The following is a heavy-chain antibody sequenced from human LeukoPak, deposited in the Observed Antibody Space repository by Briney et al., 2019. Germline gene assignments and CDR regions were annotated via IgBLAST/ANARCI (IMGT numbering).Heavy chain of an antibody. CDR2: IIPIFGTA. V-gene: IGHV1-69*05. CDR3: ARDLEEGHMVRGVIHAY. J-gene: IGHJ4*02. D-gene: IGHD3-10*01. Sequence: GSSVKVSCKASGGTFSSYAISRVRQAPGQGLEWMGGIIPIFGTANYAQKFQGRVTITTDESTSTAYMELSSLRSEDTAMYYCARDLEEGHMVRGVIHAYWGQGTLVTVSS. CDR1: GGTFSSYA.